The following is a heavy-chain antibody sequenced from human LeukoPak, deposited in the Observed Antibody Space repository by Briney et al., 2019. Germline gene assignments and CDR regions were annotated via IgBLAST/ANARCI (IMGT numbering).Heavy chain of an antibody. CDR3: AKSYYDSSGYPPEYFQH. J-gene: IGHJ1*01. V-gene: IGHV3-48*01. CDR1: GFTFSSYS. Sequence: GGSLRLSCAASGFTFSSYSMNWVRQAPGKGLEWVSYISSSSSTIYYADSVKGRFTISRDNSKNTLYLQMNSLRAEDTAVYYCAKSYYDSSGYPPEYFQHWGQGTLVTVSS. D-gene: IGHD3-22*01. CDR2: ISSSSSTI.